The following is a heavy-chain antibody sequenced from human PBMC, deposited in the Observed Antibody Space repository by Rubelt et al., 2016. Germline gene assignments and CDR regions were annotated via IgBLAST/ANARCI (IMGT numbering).Heavy chain of an antibody. CDR2: LTWDDGTT. V-gene: IGHV3-43*01. Sequence: EVQLVESGGVVVQPGGSLRLSCAGSGFSFDEHIMHWVRQAPGKGLEWVSLLTWDDGTTFYAESVKGRFTISGDNSKNTLFLQMDNLKTEDTALYYCARDVGGSYSLSVDTWGQGTLVTVSS. D-gene: IGHD3-10*01. CDR3: ARDVGGSYSLSVDT. CDR1: GFSFDEHI. J-gene: IGHJ5*02.